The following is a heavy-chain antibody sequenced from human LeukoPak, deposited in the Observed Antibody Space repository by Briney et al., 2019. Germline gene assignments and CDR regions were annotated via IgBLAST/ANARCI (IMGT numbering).Heavy chain of an antibody. J-gene: IGHJ3*01. Sequence: PGGSLRLSCAASGFTFNNYAMNWVRQAPGKGLEWVSHVSPSGDSTYYADSVKGRFIISRDSSKNTLSLQMTSLRAEDTAVYYCARDFDLQSFDAFDVWGQGTMVTVSS. CDR3: ARDFDLQSFDAFDV. D-gene: IGHD3-3*01. CDR1: GFTFNNYA. V-gene: IGHV3-23*01. CDR2: VSPSGDST.